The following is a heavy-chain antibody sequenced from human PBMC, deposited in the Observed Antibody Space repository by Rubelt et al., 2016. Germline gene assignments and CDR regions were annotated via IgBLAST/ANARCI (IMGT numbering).Heavy chain of an antibody. V-gene: IGHV4-34*11. CDR2: IYYSGST. J-gene: IGHJ4*02. CDR1: GGSFSGYY. CDR3: AREGDTAMGIDY. Sequence: QVQLQQWGAGLLKPSETLSLTCAVYGGSFSGYYWSWIRQPPGKGLEWIGYIYYSGSTNYNPSLKSRVTISVDTAKNQFALKLSSVTAADTAVYYCAREGDTAMGIDYWGQGTLVTVSS. D-gene: IGHD5-18*01.